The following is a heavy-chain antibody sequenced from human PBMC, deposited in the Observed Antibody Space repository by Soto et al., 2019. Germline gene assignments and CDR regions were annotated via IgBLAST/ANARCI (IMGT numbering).Heavy chain of an antibody. CDR2: IIPIFGTA. J-gene: IGHJ6*02. Sequence: SVKVSCKASGGTFSSYAISWVRQAPGQGLEWMGGIIPIFGTANYAQKFQGRVTITADESTSTAYMELSSLRSEDTAVYYCARDSTRYCSSTSCYDYYYYGMDVWGQGTTVTVSS. CDR1: GGTFSSYA. D-gene: IGHD2-2*01. CDR3: ARDSTRYCSSTSCYDYYYYGMDV. V-gene: IGHV1-69*13.